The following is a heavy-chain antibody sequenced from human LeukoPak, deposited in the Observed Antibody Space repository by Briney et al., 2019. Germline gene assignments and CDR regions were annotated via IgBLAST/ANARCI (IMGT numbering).Heavy chain of an antibody. D-gene: IGHD3-22*01. CDR1: GGSFSGYY. V-gene: IGHV4-34*01. Sequence: SETLSLTCAVYGGSFSGYYWSWIRQPPGKGLEWIGEMNHSGSTNYNPSLKSRVTISVDTSKNQFSLKLSSVTAADTAVYYCARVSYYDSSGYYGLGSTIDYWGQGTLVTVSS. CDR2: MNHSGST. CDR3: ARVSYYDSSGYYGLGSTIDY. J-gene: IGHJ4*02.